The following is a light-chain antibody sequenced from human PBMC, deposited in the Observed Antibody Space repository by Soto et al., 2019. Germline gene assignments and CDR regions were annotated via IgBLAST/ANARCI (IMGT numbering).Light chain of an antibody. J-gene: IGLJ1*01. CDR3: SSYTSSSTYV. CDR1: NSDVGGYIY. Sequence: QSALTQPASVSGSPGQSITISCTGTNSDVGGYIYVSWYQLHPGKAPKLMIYEVSNRPSGVSNRFSGSKSGNTASLTISGLQAEDEADYYCSSYTSSSTYVFGTGTKVTVL. CDR2: EVS. V-gene: IGLV2-14*01.